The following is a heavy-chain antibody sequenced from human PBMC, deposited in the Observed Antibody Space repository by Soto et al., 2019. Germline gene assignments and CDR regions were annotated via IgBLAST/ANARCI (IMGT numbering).Heavy chain of an antibody. D-gene: IGHD3-16*02. Sequence: EVQLVESGGGLVKPGGSLRLSCAASGFTFSNAWMSWVRQAPGKGLEWVGRIKSKTDGGTTDYAAPVKGRFTISRDDSKHTLHLQMNSLKTEDTAVYYCTAQYDHIWGSYRPYYYYYMDGWGKGITVTGSS. V-gene: IGHV3-15*01. CDR1: GFTFSNAW. CDR2: IKSKTDGGTT. J-gene: IGHJ6*03. CDR3: TAQYDHIWGSYRPYYYYYMDG.